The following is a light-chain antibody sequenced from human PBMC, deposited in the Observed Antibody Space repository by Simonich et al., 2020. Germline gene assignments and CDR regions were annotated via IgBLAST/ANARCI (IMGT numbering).Light chain of an antibody. CDR1: QSVLYSSNTKNY. Sequence: DIVMTQSPDSLAVSLGERATINCKSSQSVLYSSNTKNYLAWYQQKPGQPPKLLIYWASTRESGVPDRFSGSGSGTDFTLTISRLQAEDVAVYYCQQYYSTPFTFGPGTKVDIK. CDR3: QQYYSTPFT. J-gene: IGKJ3*01. V-gene: IGKV4-1*01. CDR2: WAS.